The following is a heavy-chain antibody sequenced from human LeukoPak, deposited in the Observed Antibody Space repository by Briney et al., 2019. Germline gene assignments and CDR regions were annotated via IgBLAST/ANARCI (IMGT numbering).Heavy chain of an antibody. J-gene: IGHJ6*03. Sequence: GGSLRLSCAASGFTVSGSYMGWVRQAPGKGLEGVSSISRSGSNKYYADSVKGRFTISRHNAKNSLFLQMNSLRAEDTAVYYCARVLRYCSGGNCYSGVLGYMDVWGKGTTVTISS. V-gene: IGHV3-11*01. CDR1: GFTVSGSY. D-gene: IGHD2-15*01. CDR2: ISRSGSNK. CDR3: ARVLRYCSGGNCYSGVLGYMDV.